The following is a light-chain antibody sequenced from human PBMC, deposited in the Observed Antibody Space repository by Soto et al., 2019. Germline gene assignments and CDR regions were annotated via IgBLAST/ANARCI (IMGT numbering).Light chain of an antibody. Sequence: SYELTQAPSVSVAPGKTARITCGGNNIGSKSVHGYQQKPGQAPVLVIYYDSDRPSGIPERFSGSNSGNTATLTISRVEAGDEADYYCQVWDSSSDVVFGGGTKLTVL. CDR3: QVWDSSSDVV. V-gene: IGLV3-21*04. CDR1: NIGSKS. J-gene: IGLJ2*01. CDR2: YDS.